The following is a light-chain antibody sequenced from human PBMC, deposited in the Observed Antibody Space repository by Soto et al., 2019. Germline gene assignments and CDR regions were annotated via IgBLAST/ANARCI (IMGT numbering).Light chain of an antibody. J-gene: IGLJ1*01. CDR1: SSDVGGYNY. V-gene: IGLV2-14*01. CDR3: SSYTTSNTRQIV. Sequence: QSVLTQPASVSGSPGQSITISCTGTSSDVGGYNYVSWYQQHPGKAPKFVICDVSNRPSGVSNRFSGSKSGNTASLTISGLQAEDEADYYCSSYTTSNTRQIVFGTGTKVTVL. CDR2: DVS.